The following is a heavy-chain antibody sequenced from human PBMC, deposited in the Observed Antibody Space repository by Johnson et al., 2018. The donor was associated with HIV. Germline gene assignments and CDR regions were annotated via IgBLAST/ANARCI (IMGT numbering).Heavy chain of an antibody. J-gene: IGHJ3*02. CDR1: GFAFSNYA. CDR3: ARDEAAVRMVANDAFDI. CDR2: ISYDGSNE. V-gene: IGHV3-30-3*01. D-gene: IGHD6-13*01. Sequence: QMLLVESGGGVVQPGGSLRLSCAASGFAFSNYAMHWVRQAPGKGLEWMAIISYDGSNEYYADSVKGRFTISRDNSKNTLYLHMSSLRAEDTAVYYCARDEAAVRMVANDAFDIWGQGTMVTVSS.